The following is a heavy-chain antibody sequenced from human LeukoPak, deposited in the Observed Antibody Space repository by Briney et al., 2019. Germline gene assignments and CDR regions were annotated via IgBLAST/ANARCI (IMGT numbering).Heavy chain of an antibody. CDR1: GGFFSGYY. Sequence: SETLSLTCAVYGGFFSGYYWSWLRHAPGESLEWIGEISHSGSARYTPSLKTRITISIDTSKNQFSLRLNSVTAADTAVYYCARAQWEFDYWGQGTLVTVSS. CDR3: ARAQWEFDY. J-gene: IGHJ4*02. V-gene: IGHV4-34*01. CDR2: ISHSGSA. D-gene: IGHD1-26*01.